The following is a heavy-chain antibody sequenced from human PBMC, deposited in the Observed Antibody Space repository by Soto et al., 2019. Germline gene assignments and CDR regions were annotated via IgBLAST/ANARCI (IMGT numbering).Heavy chain of an antibody. V-gene: IGHV1-3*01. Sequence: ASVKVSCKASGYTFSNFAMHWVRQAPGQRLEWMGWINPGNGNTKYSQTFQGRATITRDTSASTAYMELSSLRSEDTAVYYCARAVARVGETIYYHYGMDVWGPGTTVTVSS. CDR2: INPGNGNT. D-gene: IGHD5-12*01. CDR3: ARAVARVGETIYYHYGMDV. J-gene: IGHJ6*02. CDR1: GYTFSNFA.